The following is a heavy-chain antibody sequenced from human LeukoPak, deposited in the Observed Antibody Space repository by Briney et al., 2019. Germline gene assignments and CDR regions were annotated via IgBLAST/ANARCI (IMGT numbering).Heavy chain of an antibody. J-gene: IGHJ4*02. CDR1: GFTLRDYR. CDR3: ARDLMGIAYRGAFYY. D-gene: IGHD6-13*01. V-gene: IGHV3-21*04. CDR2: ISSSSSYI. Sequence: PGGSLRLSCAASGFTLRDYRMNWVRQAPGKGLEWVSSISSSSSYIEYADSVKGRFTISRDNTRNSLYLQMNSLRAGDTAVYYCARDLMGIAYRGAFYYWGQGTLVTVSS.